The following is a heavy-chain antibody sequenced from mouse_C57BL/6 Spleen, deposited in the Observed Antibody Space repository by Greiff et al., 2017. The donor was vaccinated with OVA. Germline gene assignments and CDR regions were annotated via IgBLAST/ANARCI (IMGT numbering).Heavy chain of an antibody. CDR1: GYTFTSYW. Sequence: QVQLKQPGAELVMPGASVKLSCKASGYTFTSYWMHWVKQRPGQGLEWIGEIDPSDSYTNYNQKFKGKSTLTVDKSSSTAYMQLSSLTSEDSAVYYCARFPVYYYGSSYAMDYWGQGTSVTVSS. J-gene: IGHJ4*01. V-gene: IGHV1-69*01. CDR2: IDPSDSYT. D-gene: IGHD1-1*01. CDR3: ARFPVYYYGSSYAMDY.